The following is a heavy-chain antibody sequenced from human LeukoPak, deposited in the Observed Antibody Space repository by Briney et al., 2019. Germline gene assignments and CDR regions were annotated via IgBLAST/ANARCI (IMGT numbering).Heavy chain of an antibody. CDR3: ARDSLGGSYFDY. CDR1: VGSISSYF. CDR2: IYYSGST. J-gene: IGHJ4*02. D-gene: IGHD1-26*01. V-gene: IGHV4-59*01. Sequence: PETLSLTCTVPVGSISSYFWSWIRHPPGKGLEGIGYIYYSGSTNYNPSLKSRVTISVDTYKNQFSLKLSSVTAADTAVYYCARDSLGGSYFDYWGQGTLVTVSS.